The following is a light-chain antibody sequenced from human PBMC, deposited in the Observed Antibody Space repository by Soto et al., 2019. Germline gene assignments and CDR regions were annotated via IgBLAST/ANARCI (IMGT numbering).Light chain of an antibody. J-gene: IGKJ1*01. CDR2: AAS. Sequence: DIQMTQPPSSLSASVAATLRITCRASQSISSYLNWYQQKPGKAPKLLIYAASSLQSGVPSRFSGSGSGTDFTLTISSLKPEDFATYYCQQSYSTWTFGKGTKVDIK. V-gene: IGKV1-39*01. CDR1: QSISSY. CDR3: QQSYSTWT.